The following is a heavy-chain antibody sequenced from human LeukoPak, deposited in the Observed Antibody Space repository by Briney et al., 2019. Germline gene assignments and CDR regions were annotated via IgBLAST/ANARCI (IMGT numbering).Heavy chain of an antibody. J-gene: IGHJ5*02. CDR3: ARALAVTGTGGFDP. Sequence: GGSLRPSCTASGLTFNNYWMHWVRQAPGKGPVWVSRINTDGSSTSYADSVKGRFTISRDNAKNTLYLQMNSLRAEDTAVYYCARALAVTGTGGFDPWGQGTLVTVSS. V-gene: IGHV3-74*01. D-gene: IGHD6-19*01. CDR1: GLTFNNYW. CDR2: INTDGSST.